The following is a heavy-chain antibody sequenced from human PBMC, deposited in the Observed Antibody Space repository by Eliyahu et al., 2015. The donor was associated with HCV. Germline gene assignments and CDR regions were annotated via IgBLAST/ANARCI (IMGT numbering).Heavy chain of an antibody. CDR3: AKARSSWSYYFDY. D-gene: IGHD6-13*01. CDR2: ITWNSGSV. V-gene: IGHV3-9*01. J-gene: IGHJ4*02. CDR1: GFXFDDXA. Sequence: EVQLVESGGGLVQPGRSLTLSXAASGFXFDDXAMHWVRQAPGKGLEWVSGITWNSGSVAYADSVKGRFTISRDNAKNSLYLQMNSLRAEDTALYYCAKARSSWSYYFDYWGQGTLVTVSS.